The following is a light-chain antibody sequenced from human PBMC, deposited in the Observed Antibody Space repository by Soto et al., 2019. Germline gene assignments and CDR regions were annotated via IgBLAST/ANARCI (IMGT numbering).Light chain of an antibody. Sequence: EVVLTQSPATLSLSPGERATLSCRASENVSTFVDWYQQKPGQAPRLLIYGASNRATGIPARFSGSGSGTDFPLTISNLEPEDFAVYYCQQHSHWPPWTFGQGTRVEIQ. CDR1: ENVSTF. CDR3: QQHSHWPPWT. V-gene: IGKV3-11*01. CDR2: GAS. J-gene: IGKJ1*01.